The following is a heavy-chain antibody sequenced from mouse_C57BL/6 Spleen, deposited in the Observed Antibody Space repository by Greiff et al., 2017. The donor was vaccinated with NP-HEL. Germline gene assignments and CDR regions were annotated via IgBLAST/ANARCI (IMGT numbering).Heavy chain of an antibody. CDR3: ARNTLGFYAMDY. CDR1: GFSLTSYG. D-gene: IGHD4-1*01. V-gene: IGHV2-2*01. J-gene: IGHJ4*01. Sequence: VQGVESGPGLVQPSQSLSITCTVSGFSLTSYGVHWVRQSPGKGLEWLGVIWSGGSTDYNAAFISRLSIRKDNSKSQVFFKMNSLQADDTAIYYCARNTLGFYAMDYWGQGTSVTVSS. CDR2: IWSGGST.